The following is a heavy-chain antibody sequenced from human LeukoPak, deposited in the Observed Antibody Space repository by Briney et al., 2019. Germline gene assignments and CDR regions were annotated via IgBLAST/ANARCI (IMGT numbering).Heavy chain of an antibody. CDR3: ARVASSVRDDAFDI. J-gene: IGHJ3*02. Sequence: SETLSLTCTVSGDSISGFYWSWIRQPPGKGLEWIGYIYYSGSTNYNPSLKSRVTISVDTSKNQFSLKVSSLTAADTAIYYCARVASSVRDDAFDIWGPGTMVNVPS. CDR2: IYYSGST. V-gene: IGHV4-59*08. D-gene: IGHD6-19*01. CDR1: GDSISGFY.